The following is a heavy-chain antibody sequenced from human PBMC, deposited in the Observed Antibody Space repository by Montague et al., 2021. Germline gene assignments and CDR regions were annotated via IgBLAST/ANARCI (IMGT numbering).Heavy chain of an antibody. CDR1: GGSISSASYY. D-gene: IGHD2-15*01. Sequence: SETLSLTCTVSGGSISSASYYWGWIRQLPGKGLEFIGAIYYNGTTYHNPSLKSRVTVSMDTSKNQSSLKLSSVTAADTAVYYCARSLYCRGGSCYSGFDPWGQGTLVTASS. J-gene: IGHJ5*02. V-gene: IGHV4-39*01. CDR2: IYYNGTT. CDR3: ARSLYCRGGSCYSGFDP.